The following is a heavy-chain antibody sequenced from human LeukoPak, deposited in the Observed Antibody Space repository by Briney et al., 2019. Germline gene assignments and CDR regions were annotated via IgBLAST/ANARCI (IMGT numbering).Heavy chain of an antibody. Sequence: PGGSLRLSCAASGFTFDDYGMSWVRQAPGKGLEWVSGINWNGGSTGYADSVKGRFTISRDNAKNSLYLQMNSLRDEDTAVYYCARDPYSGGYGAYYYYYMDVWGKGTTVTVSS. CDR2: INWNGGST. CDR1: GFTFDDYG. J-gene: IGHJ6*03. CDR3: ARDPYSGGYGAYYYYYMDV. D-gene: IGHD6-19*01. V-gene: IGHV3-20*04.